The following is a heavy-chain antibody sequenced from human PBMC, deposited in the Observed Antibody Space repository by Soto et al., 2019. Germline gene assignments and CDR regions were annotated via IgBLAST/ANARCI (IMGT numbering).Heavy chain of an antibody. CDR1: GGSISRSSYY. CDR3: ERRTVTTIYYYGMDV. Sequence: PSETLSLTCTVSGGSISRSSYYWGWIRQPPGKGLEWIGSIHYSGSTYYNPSLKSRVTISVDTSKNQFSLRLNSVTAADTAVYYCERRTVTTIYYYGMDVWGQGTTVTVSS. CDR2: IHYSGST. J-gene: IGHJ6*02. V-gene: IGHV4-39*07. D-gene: IGHD4-17*01.